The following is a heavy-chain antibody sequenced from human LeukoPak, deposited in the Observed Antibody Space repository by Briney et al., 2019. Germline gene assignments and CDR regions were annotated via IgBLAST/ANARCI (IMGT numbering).Heavy chain of an antibody. CDR2: ISYDGSNK. Sequence: GGSLRLSCVASGFTVSNNYMAWVRQAPGKGLEWVAVISYDGSNKYYADSVKGRFTISRDNSKNTLYLQMNSLRAEDTAVYYCAKSIVATIYYYYYGMDVWGQGTTVTVSS. J-gene: IGHJ6*02. CDR3: AKSIVATIYYYYYGMDV. CDR1: GFTVSNNY. D-gene: IGHD5-12*01. V-gene: IGHV3-30*18.